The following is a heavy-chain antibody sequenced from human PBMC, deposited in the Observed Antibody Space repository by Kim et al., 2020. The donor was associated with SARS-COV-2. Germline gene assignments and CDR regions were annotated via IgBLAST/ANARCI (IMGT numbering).Heavy chain of an antibody. D-gene: IGHD6-13*01. CDR2: IGYRDDTI. Sequence: GGSLRLSCAVSGFTFGDYYMSWIRQAPGKGLEWVSYIGYRDDTIYYADSVKGRFTISRDNANDSLFLQMNSLRPDDTAVYYCARVGIAIAANYYYYGLDVWGRGTKVTVSS. V-gene: IGHV3-11*01. J-gene: IGHJ6*02. CDR1: GFTFGDYY. CDR3: ARVGIAIAANYYYYGLDV.